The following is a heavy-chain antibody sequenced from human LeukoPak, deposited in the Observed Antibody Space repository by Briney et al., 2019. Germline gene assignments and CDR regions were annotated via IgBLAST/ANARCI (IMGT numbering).Heavy chain of an antibody. CDR2: ISYNGDET. CDR3: ARDPSVGGFSGSELDF. V-gene: IGHV3-64*01. D-gene: IGHD3-16*01. J-gene: IGHJ4*02. Sequence: GGSLRLSCAASGFTFSNYFMHWVRQAPGKGLDYLSVISYNGDETYYAKSVKGRFTISRDNSKNTLYLQMGTLRPEDTAVYYCARDPSVGGFSGSELDFWGQGTLVTVSS. CDR1: GFTFSNYF.